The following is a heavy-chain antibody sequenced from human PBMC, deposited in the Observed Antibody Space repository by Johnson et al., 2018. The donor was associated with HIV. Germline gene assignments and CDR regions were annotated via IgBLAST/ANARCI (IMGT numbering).Heavy chain of an antibody. J-gene: IGHJ3*01. CDR2: ISNSGNSI. CDR1: GFIFNNAW. V-gene: IGHV3-11*01. Sequence: QVQLVESGGGLVKPGGSLRLSCAASGFIFNNAWMSWVRQAPGKGLEWVSYISNSGNSIYYADSVKGRFTISRDNAENSLYLQMNSLTAEDTALYYCAREDYHRALDVWGQGTMVTVSS. D-gene: IGHD4-11*01. CDR3: AREDYHRALDV.